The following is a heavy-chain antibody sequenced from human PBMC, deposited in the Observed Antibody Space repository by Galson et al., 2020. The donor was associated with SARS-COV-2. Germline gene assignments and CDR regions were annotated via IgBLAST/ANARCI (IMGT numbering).Heavy chain of an antibody. V-gene: IGHV3-21*01. CDR3: ARAYPPLWCGELLQYYYYYGMDV. Sequence: NSGGSLRLSCAASGFTFSSYSMNWVRQAPGKGLEWVSSISSSSSYIYYADSVKGRFTISRDNAKNSLYLQMNSLRAEDTAVYYCARAYPPLWCGELLQYYYYYGMDVWGQGTTVTVSS. J-gene: IGHJ6*02. CDR1: GFTFSSYS. D-gene: IGHD3-10*01. CDR2: ISSSSSYI.